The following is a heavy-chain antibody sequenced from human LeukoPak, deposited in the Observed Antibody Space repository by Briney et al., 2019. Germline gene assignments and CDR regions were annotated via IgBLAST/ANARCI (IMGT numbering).Heavy chain of an antibody. V-gene: IGHV1-18*01. J-gene: IGHJ6*03. D-gene: IGHD3-10*01. Sequence: GASVKVSCKASGYTFTSYGISWVRQAPGQGLEWMGWISAYNGNTNYAQKLQGRVTMTTDTSTSTAYMELRSLRSDDTAVYYCARAYYYGSGSYFPHDYYYYYMDVWGKGTTVTISS. CDR3: ARAYYYGSGSYFPHDYYYYYMDV. CDR1: GYTFTSYG. CDR2: ISAYNGNT.